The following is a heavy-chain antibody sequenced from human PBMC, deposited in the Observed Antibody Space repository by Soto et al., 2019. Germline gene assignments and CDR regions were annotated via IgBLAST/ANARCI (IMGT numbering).Heavy chain of an antibody. Sequence: ASVKASCRASGYTFTGYYMHWVRQAPGQGLEWMGWINPNSGGTNYAQKFQGRVTMTRDTSISTAYMELSRLRSDDTAVYYCARSLVTTLAFDSWGQRTMVAASS. CDR2: INPNSGGT. V-gene: IGHV1-2*02. D-gene: IGHD4-17*01. J-gene: IGHJ3*02. CDR3: ARSLVTTLAFDS. CDR1: GYTFTGYY.